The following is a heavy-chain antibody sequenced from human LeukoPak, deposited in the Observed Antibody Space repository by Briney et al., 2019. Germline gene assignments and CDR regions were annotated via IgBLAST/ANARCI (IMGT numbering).Heavy chain of an antibody. CDR3: ARSLGHHDY. Sequence: PSETLSVTCTVSGGSISGYYWSWIRQPPGKGLEWIGYIYYSGSTYYNPSLKSRVTISLDTSKNQFSLKLNSVTAADTAVYYCARSLGHHDYWGQGTLVTVSS. CDR2: IYYSGST. D-gene: IGHD7-27*01. V-gene: IGHV4-59*01. J-gene: IGHJ4*02. CDR1: GGSISGYY.